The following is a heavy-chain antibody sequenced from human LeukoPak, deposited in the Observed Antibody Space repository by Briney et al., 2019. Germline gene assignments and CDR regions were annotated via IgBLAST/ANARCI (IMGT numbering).Heavy chain of an antibody. CDR1: GLTVSGNY. CDR3: AIVGSYSSSWGLDY. V-gene: IGHV3-23*01. CDR2: ISAAGDMT. Sequence: GGSLRLSCAASGLTVSGNYMSWVRQAPGKGLEWVSGISAAGDMTYYADSVKGRFTISRDNFKNTLYLQMNSLRAEDTAVYYCAIVGSYSSSWGLDYWGQGTLVTVSS. J-gene: IGHJ4*02. D-gene: IGHD6-13*01.